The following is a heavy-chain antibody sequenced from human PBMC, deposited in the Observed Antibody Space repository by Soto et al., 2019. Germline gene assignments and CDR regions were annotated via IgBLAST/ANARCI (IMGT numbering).Heavy chain of an antibody. J-gene: IGHJ3*02. CDR3: ARDATNRDTSFYYDVLDI. CDR1: GFTFSYYW. D-gene: IGHD2-8*01. CDR2: RRRDGGEE. V-gene: IGHV3-7*05. Sequence: DVQLMESGGCLVQPGGSLRLSCAASGFTFSYYWMTWVRQAPGKGLEWVANRRRDGGEEHYVDSVKGRFSVSRDNAKESLYLQMTSLRIEDTAVYYCARDATNRDTSFYYDVLDIWGQGTIVTVSS.